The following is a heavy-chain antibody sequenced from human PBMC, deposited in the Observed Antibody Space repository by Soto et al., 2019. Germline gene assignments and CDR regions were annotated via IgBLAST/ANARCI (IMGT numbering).Heavy chain of an antibody. CDR3: ARGQRWRSYTKEDAFDI. D-gene: IGHD1-26*01. Sequence: QVQLVQSGAEVKKPGSSVKVSCKASGGTFSSYTISWVRQAPGQGLEWMGRIIPILGIANYAQKFQGRVTITADKSTSTASMELSSLRSEDTAVYYCARGQRWRSYTKEDAFDIWGQGTMVTVSS. J-gene: IGHJ3*02. V-gene: IGHV1-69*02. CDR1: GGTFSSYT. CDR2: IIPILGIA.